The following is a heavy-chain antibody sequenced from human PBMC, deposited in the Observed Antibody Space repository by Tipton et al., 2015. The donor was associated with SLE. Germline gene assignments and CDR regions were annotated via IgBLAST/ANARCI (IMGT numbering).Heavy chain of an antibody. CDR1: GGSFSGYY. Sequence: TLSLTCAVYGGSFSGYYWGWIRQPPGKGLEWFGEITHSGSTNYNPSPKSRVTISVDTSKNQFSLKLSSVTAADTAVYYCARWGRSSGWYGYWGQGTLVTVSS. D-gene: IGHD6-19*01. J-gene: IGHJ4*02. CDR3: ARWGRSSGWYGY. CDR2: ITHSGST. V-gene: IGHV4-34*01.